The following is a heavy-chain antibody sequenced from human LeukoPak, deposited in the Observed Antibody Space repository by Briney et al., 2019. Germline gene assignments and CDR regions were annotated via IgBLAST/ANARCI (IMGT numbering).Heavy chain of an antibody. Sequence: SETLSLTRTVSGASISRDYWTWIRQPPGKGLEWIGYIYTGGSTTYSPSLNSRVTISLDTSNNQVSLRLSSVTAADTAVYYCAKGGTYGGGADYWGQGTLVTVSS. CDR2: IYTGGST. CDR3: AKGGTYGGGADY. D-gene: IGHD1-26*01. CDR1: GASISRDY. J-gene: IGHJ4*02. V-gene: IGHV4-59*01.